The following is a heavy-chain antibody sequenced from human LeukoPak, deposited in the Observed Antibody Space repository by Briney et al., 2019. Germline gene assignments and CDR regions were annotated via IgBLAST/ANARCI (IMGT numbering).Heavy chain of an antibody. Sequence: PSETLSLTCAVYGGSFSGYYWSWIRQPPGKGLEWIGEINHSGSTNHNPSLKSRVTISVDTSKNQFSLKLSSVTAADTAVYYCARGEYYYDSSGYYRRWGQGTLVTVSS. CDR2: INHSGST. CDR3: ARGEYYYDSSGYYRR. V-gene: IGHV4-34*01. J-gene: IGHJ4*02. CDR1: GGSFSGYY. D-gene: IGHD3-22*01.